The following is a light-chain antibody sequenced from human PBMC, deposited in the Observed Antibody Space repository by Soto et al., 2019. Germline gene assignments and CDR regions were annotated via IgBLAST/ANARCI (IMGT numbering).Light chain of an antibody. CDR3: QQYNSDSFYT. J-gene: IGKJ2*01. CDR2: RTS. V-gene: IGKV1-5*03. CDR1: QSFGTR. Sequence: DIPLTQSPSTLSSSVGDRVAITCRASQSFGTRLAWYQQKPGKAPNILIFRTSSLGREVPSRFISGCSGTEFTLTISSRQPDDVATYYCQQYNSDSFYTFGQGTKVEIK.